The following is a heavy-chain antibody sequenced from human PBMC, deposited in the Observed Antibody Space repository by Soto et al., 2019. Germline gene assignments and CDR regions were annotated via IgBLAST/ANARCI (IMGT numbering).Heavy chain of an antibody. V-gene: IGHV3-21*01. Sequence: EVQLVESGGGLVKPGGSLRLSCAASGFTFSSDSMGWVRQAPGKGREGVASISSSGSFMNYADSVKGRFTISRDNAKNSLYLQMRSLKDEDTAVYYCARDPPSGTTLDWFDSWGQGTLVTVSS. J-gene: IGHJ5*01. D-gene: IGHD1-7*01. CDR2: ISSSGSFM. CDR1: GFTFSSDS. CDR3: ARDPPSGTTLDWFDS.